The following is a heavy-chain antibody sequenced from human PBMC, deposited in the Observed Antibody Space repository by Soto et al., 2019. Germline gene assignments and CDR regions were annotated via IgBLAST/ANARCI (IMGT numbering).Heavy chain of an antibody. Sequence: EVQLVESGGGLVQRGGSLRLSCAASGFTVRSDFMSWVRQAPGKGLEWVSILHRDGNTYYANSVKGRFTISRDNSKNTQYLQMNSLRAEDTSVYYCATRGEWGQGTLVTVSS. CDR2: LHRDGNT. D-gene: IGHD2-21*01. J-gene: IGHJ4*02. V-gene: IGHV3-66*01. CDR1: GFTVRSDF. CDR3: ATRGE.